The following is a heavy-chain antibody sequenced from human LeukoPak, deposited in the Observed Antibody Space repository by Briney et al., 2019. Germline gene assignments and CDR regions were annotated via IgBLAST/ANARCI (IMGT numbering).Heavy chain of an antibody. Sequence: ASVKVSCKASGYTFTGYYMHWVRQAPGQGLEWMGWINPNSGGTNYAQKFQGRVTMTRDTSISAAYMELSRLRSDDTAVYYCARGQSVVSYYYYYYMDVWGKGTTVTVSS. CDR1: GYTFTGYY. CDR2: INPNSGGT. J-gene: IGHJ6*03. V-gene: IGHV1-2*02. CDR3: ARGQSVVSYYYYYYMDV. D-gene: IGHD2-21*01.